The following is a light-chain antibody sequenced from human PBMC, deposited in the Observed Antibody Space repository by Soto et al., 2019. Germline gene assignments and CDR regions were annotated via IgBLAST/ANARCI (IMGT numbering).Light chain of an antibody. CDR3: QEYETFSPWT. V-gene: IGKV1-5*03. J-gene: IGKJ1*01. CDR1: QSISSC. CDR2: KAS. Sequence: DSYMTQSRSTMSASAGDRLTITVRASQSISSCSAWYQRKPRNPPKLLIYKASSLESGVPSSFSGSESGTEFTLAISSLEHDDFATYYGQEYETFSPWTGGQGTKVEIK.